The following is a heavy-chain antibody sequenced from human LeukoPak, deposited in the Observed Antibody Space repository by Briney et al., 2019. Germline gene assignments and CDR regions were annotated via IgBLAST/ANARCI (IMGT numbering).Heavy chain of an antibody. CDR1: GGSISSSSYY. CDR2: IYYSGST. V-gene: IGHV4-39*07. J-gene: IGHJ4*02. Sequence: SETLSLTCTVSGGSISSSSYYWGWIRQPPGKGLEWIGSIYYSGSTYYNPSLKSRVTISVDTSKNQFSLKLSSVTAADTAVYYCARDRHYYDSSSYYAGYWGQGTLVTVSS. D-gene: IGHD3-22*01. CDR3: ARDRHYYDSSSYYAGY.